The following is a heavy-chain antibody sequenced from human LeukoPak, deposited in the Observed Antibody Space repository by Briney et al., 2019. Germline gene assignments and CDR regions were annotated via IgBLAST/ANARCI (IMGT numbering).Heavy chain of an antibody. Sequence: PGGSLRLSCAASGFTFSSYWMSWVRQAPGKGLEWVANIKQDGSEKYYVDSVKGRFTISRDSAKNSLYLQMNSLRAEDTAVYYCAREAIVGATDFDYWGQGTLVTVSS. CDR2: IKQDGSEK. V-gene: IGHV3-7*01. CDR3: AREAIVGATDFDY. CDR1: GFTFSSYW. J-gene: IGHJ4*02. D-gene: IGHD1-26*01.